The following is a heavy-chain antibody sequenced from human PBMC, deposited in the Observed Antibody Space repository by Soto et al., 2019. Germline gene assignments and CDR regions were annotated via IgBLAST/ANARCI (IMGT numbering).Heavy chain of an antibody. V-gene: IGHV4-59*01. CDR2: IYYSGST. D-gene: IGHD6-13*01. Sequence: SETLSLTCTVSGGSISSYYWSWIRQPPGKGLEWIGYIYYSGSTNYNPSLKSRVTISVDTSKNQFSLKLSSVTAADTAVYYCARGPGYYSSTLWYFDYWGQGTLVTVS. J-gene: IGHJ4*02. CDR3: ARGPGYYSSTLWYFDY. CDR1: GGSISSYY.